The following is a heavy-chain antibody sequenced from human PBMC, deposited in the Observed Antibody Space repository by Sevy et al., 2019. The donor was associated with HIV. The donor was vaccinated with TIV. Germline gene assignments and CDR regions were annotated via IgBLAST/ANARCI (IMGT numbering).Heavy chain of an antibody. CDR3: AKDPSRDGYRTFNYYYYGMDV. J-gene: IGHJ6*02. CDR2: ISYDGSNK. CDR1: GFTFSSYG. V-gene: IGHV3-30*18. D-gene: IGHD5-12*01. Sequence: GGSLRLSCAASGFTFSSYGMHWVRQAPGKGLEWVAVISYDGSNKYYADSVKGRFTISRDNSKNTLYLQMNSLRVEDTAVYYCAKDPSRDGYRTFNYYYYGMDVWGQGTTVTVSS.